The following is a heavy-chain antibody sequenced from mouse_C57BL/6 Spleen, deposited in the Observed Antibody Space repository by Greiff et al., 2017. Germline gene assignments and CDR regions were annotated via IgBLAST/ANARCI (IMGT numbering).Heavy chain of an antibody. J-gene: IGHJ4*01. D-gene: IGHD2-4*01. Sequence: QVQLKQPGAELVKPGASVKLSCTASGYTFTSYWMHWVKQRPGRGLEWIGRIDPNSGGTKYNEKFKSKATLTVDKPSSTAYMPLSSLTSEDSAVYYCARSHYDCDGDYYDMEDWGQGPSVTASS. CDR2: IDPNSGGT. V-gene: IGHV1-72*01. CDR3: ARSHYDCDGDYYDMED. CDR1: GYTFTSYW.